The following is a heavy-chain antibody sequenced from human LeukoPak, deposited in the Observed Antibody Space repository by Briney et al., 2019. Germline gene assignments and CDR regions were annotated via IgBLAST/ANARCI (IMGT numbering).Heavy chain of an antibody. CDR3: VRDPDALDY. CDR2: INMDGSTI. Sequence: PGGSLRLSCAASGFTFSSYWMHWVRQGPGKGLVWVARINMDGSTISYADFVKGRFTISRDNAEKSLFLQMDSLRVEDTAVYYCVRDPDALDYWGQGTLVTVSS. CDR1: GFTFSSYW. J-gene: IGHJ4*02. V-gene: IGHV3-74*01. D-gene: IGHD2-2*01.